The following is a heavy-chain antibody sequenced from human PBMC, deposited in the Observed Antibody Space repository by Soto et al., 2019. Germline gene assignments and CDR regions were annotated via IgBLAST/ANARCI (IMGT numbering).Heavy chain of an antibody. D-gene: IGHD2-15*01. CDR1: GGSFSGYY. J-gene: IGHJ6*02. V-gene: IGHV4-34*01. CDR2: INHSGST. CDR3: ARGDLVVVVAATPVYYYYGMDV. Sequence: SETLSLTCAVYGGSFSGYYWSWIRQPPGKGLEWIGEINHSGSTDYNPSLKSRVTISVDTSKNQFSLKLSSVTAADTAVYYCARGDLVVVVAATPVYYYYGMDVWGQGTTVTVSS.